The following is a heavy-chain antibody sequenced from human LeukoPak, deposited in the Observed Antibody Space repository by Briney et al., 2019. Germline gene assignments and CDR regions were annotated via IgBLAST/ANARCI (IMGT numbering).Heavy chain of an antibody. CDR3: ARLHYDYLWGSYRFLDY. V-gene: IGHV1-18*01. D-gene: IGHD3-16*02. J-gene: IGHJ4*02. CDR1: GYTCTSYG. CDR2: ISAYNGNT. Sequence: ASVKVSCKTSGYTCTSYGISWVRQAPGQGLEWMGWISAYNGNTNYAQKLQGRVTMTTDTSTNTTYMELRSLRSDDTAVYYCARLHYDYLWGSYRFLDYWGQGTLVTVSS.